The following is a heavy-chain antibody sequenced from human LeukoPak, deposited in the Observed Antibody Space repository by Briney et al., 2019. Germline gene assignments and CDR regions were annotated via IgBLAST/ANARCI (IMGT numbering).Heavy chain of an antibody. CDR3: ARDLEHCRNIICSNSAY. Sequence: SVKVSCKASGYTFTSYDINWVRQATGQGLEWMGWMNPNSGNTGYAQKFQGRVTMTRNTSISTAYMELSSLRSDDTAVYYCARDLEHCRNIICSNSAYWGQGTLVTVSS. CDR2: MNPNSGNT. CDR1: GYTFTSYD. D-gene: IGHD2-2*01. J-gene: IGHJ4*02. V-gene: IGHV1-8*01.